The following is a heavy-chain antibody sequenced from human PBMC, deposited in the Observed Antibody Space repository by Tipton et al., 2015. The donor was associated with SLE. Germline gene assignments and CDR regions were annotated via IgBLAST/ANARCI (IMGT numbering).Heavy chain of an antibody. J-gene: IGHJ4*02. D-gene: IGHD2-8*02. CDR2: INHSGNT. Sequence: TLSLTCTVYGGSFTGYYWSWIRQPPGKGLEWIGEINHSGNTDYNPSPKSRVTISVDTSKNQFSLNLSSVTAADTAVYYCARGPIVLAYWGQGTLVTVSS. V-gene: IGHV4-34*01. CDR1: GGSFTGYY. CDR3: ARGPIVLAY.